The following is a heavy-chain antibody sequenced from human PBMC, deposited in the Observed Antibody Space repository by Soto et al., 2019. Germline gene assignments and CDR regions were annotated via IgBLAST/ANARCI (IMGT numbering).Heavy chain of an antibody. CDR2: INPNGGVT. CDR3: ARESGGATATLDYYYFYMDV. J-gene: IGHJ6*03. D-gene: IGHD5-12*01. V-gene: IGHV1-2*04. Sequence: QVQLVQSGAEVKRPGASVTVSCRSSGDTFNDYYIHWVRQAPGQGLEWMGWINPNGGVTKYAQKFQGWVSMTRDTSIRTAYMQLIRLRSDDTAVYYCARESGGATATLDYYYFYMDVWGTGTTVTVSS. CDR1: GDTFNDYY.